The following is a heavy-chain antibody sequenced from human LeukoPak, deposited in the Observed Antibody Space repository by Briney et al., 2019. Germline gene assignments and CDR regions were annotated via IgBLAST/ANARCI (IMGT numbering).Heavy chain of an antibody. Sequence: KPSEPLSLTCAVYGGSFSGYYWSWIRPPPGRGLEWIGEINHSGSTNYNPSLKSRVTISVDTSKNQFSLKLSSVTAADTAVYYCARLPRYYCYYYMDVWGKGTTVTISS. CDR1: GGSFSGYY. J-gene: IGHJ6*03. CDR2: INHSGST. V-gene: IGHV4-34*01. CDR3: ARLPRYYCYYYMDV.